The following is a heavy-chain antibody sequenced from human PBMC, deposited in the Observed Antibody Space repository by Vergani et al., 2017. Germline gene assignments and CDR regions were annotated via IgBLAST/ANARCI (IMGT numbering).Heavy chain of an antibody. D-gene: IGHD1-26*01. V-gene: IGHV4-34*01. CDR3: ARGRQWELRGGYYFDY. CDR2: INHSGST. Sequence: QVQLQQWGAGLLKPSETLSLTCAVYGGSFSGYYWSWIRQPPGKGLEWIGEINHSGSTNYNPSLKSRVTISVDTSKNQFSLKLSSVTAADTAVYYCARGRQWELRGGYYFDYWGQGTLVTVSS. CDR1: GGSFSGYY. J-gene: IGHJ4*02.